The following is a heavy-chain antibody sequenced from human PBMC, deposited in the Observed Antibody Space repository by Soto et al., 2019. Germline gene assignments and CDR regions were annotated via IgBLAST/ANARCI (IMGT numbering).Heavy chain of an antibody. Sequence: NPSETLSLTCTASGGSISSSSYYWGWSRQPPGKGLEWIGSVYYSGCTYYNPSLKSRVTISVDTSENQFSLKLTALTAADTAVYYCARGDTVVVVAATVQFNRLDPWGQAALVTVCS. J-gene: IGHJ5*02. D-gene: IGHD2-15*01. CDR1: GGSISSSSYY. CDR2: VYYSGCT. V-gene: IGHV4-39*01. CDR3: ARGDTVVVVAATVQFNRLDP.